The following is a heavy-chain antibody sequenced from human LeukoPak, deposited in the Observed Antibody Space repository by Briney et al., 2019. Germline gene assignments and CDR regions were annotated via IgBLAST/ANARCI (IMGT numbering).Heavy chain of an antibody. J-gene: IGHJ4*02. Sequence: GSLRLSCAASGFTFSSYWMSWVRQAPGKGLEWVANIKQDGSEKYYVDSVKGRFTISRDNAKNSLYLQMNSLRAEDTAVYYCARDLNPITIFGVVQGYWGQGTLVTVSS. CDR3: ARDLNPITIFGVVQGY. CDR2: IKQDGSEK. D-gene: IGHD3-3*01. CDR1: GFTFSSYW. V-gene: IGHV3-7*01.